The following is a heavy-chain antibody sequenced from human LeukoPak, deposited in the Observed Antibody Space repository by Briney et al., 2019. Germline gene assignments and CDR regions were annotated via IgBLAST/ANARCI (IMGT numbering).Heavy chain of an antibody. Sequence: GGSLRLSCAASGFTFSSYAMSWVRQAPGKGLEWVSAISGSGGSTYYADSVKGRFTISRDNSKNTLYLQMNSLRAEDTAVYYCVKGWTFYGSGSYSPSPFDYWGQGTLVTVSS. J-gene: IGHJ4*02. CDR1: GFTFSSYA. V-gene: IGHV3-23*01. CDR2: ISGSGGST. CDR3: VKGWTFYGSGSYSPSPFDY. D-gene: IGHD3-10*01.